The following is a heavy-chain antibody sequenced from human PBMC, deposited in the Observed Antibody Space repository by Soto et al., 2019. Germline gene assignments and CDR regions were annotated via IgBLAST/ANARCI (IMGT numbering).Heavy chain of an antibody. V-gene: IGHV1-69*08. CDR2: VIPLLDAS. J-gene: IGHJ6*03. CDR3: ASGKSQMTQDRMGFYYYMDV. Sequence: QVQLVQSGAEVKKPGSSVRISCAASGATFNDYTFTWVRRAPGQGLEWMGRVIPLLDASNYAEKFQDRVTITADRSTSTDYMELSGLKSEDSAIYYCASGKSQMTQDRMGFYYYMDVCGKGTTVTVSS. CDR1: GATFNDYT. D-gene: IGHD2-15*01.